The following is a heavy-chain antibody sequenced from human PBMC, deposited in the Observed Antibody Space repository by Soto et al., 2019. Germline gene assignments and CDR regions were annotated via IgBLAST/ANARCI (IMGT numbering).Heavy chain of an antibody. Sequence: SETLSLTCTVSGGSISSSSYYWGWIRQPPGKGLEWIGSIYYSGSTYYNPSLKSRVTISVDTSKNQFSLKLSSVTAADTAVYCCARRGDTAMVTRNNWFDPWGQGTLVTVSS. CDR2: IYYSGST. D-gene: IGHD5-18*01. CDR1: GGSISSSSYY. CDR3: ARRGDTAMVTRNNWFDP. J-gene: IGHJ5*02. V-gene: IGHV4-39*01.